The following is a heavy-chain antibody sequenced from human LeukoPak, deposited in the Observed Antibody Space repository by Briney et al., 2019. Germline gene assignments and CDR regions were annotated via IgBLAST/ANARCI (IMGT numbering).Heavy chain of an antibody. CDR1: GFTFSSYEMN. CDR2: IYYSGST. Sequence: LRLSCAASGFTFSSYEMNWVRQPPGKGLEWIGYIYYSGSTYYNPSLKSRVTISVDTSKNQFSLKLSSVTAADTAVYYCARDHYYDSSGYYYGMDVWGQGTTVTVSS. V-gene: IGHV4-30-4*08. J-gene: IGHJ6*02. D-gene: IGHD3-22*01. CDR3: ARDHYYDSSGYYYGMDV.